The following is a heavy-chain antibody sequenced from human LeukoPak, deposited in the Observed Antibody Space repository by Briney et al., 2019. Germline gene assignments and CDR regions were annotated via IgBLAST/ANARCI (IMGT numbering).Heavy chain of an antibody. J-gene: IGHJ4*02. V-gene: IGHV3-11*01. CDR2: ISSSGSTK. CDR1: GFTFSDYC. CDR3: ARDGHAYGRGSPHY. Sequence: GGSLRLSCAASGFTFSDYCMSWIRQAPGKGLEWVSYISSSGSTKYYADSVKGRFTISRDNAKNSYLQMNSLRAEDTAVYYCARDGHAYGRGSPHYWGQGTLVTVSS. D-gene: IGHD3-10*01.